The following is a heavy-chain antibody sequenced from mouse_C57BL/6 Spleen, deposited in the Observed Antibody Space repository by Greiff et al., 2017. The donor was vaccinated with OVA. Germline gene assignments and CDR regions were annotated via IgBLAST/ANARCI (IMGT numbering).Heavy chain of an antibody. V-gene: IGHV5-16*01. J-gene: IGHJ3*01. Sequence: EVKLMESEGGLVQPGSSMKLSCTASGFTFSDYYMAWVRQVPEKGLEWVANINYDGSSTYYLDSLKSRFIISRDNAKNILYLQMSSLKSEDTATYYCAREGMYGNEGFAYWGQGTLVTVSA. CDR3: AREGMYGNEGFAY. CDR1: GFTFSDYY. D-gene: IGHD2-10*02. CDR2: INYDGSST.